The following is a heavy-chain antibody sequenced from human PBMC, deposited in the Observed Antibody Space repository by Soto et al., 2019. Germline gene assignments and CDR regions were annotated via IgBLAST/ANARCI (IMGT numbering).Heavy chain of an antibody. D-gene: IGHD6-19*01. CDR3: AVDPVAGTHY. Sequence: SGPTLVNPTQPLTLTCTFSGFSLSTSGMRVSWIRQPPGKALEWLARIDWDDDKFYSTSLKTRLTISKDTSKNQVVLTMTNMDPVDTATYYCAVDPVAGTHYWGQGTLVTVSS. CDR1: GFSLSTSGMR. V-gene: IGHV2-70*04. CDR2: IDWDDDK. J-gene: IGHJ4*02.